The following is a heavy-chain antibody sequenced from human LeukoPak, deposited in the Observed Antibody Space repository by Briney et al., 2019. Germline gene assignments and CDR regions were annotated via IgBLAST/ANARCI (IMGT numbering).Heavy chain of an antibody. CDR3: AKSRNWAATGLGNYYGMDV. CDR2: ISGSGGSS. Sequence: PGGSLRLSCVASGFSFSTYGLSWVRQAPGKGLEWVSAISGSGGSSFYADFVKGRFSISRDNSKNTLDLQLNSLRAEDTAVYDCAKSRNWAATGLGNYYGMDVWGQGTTVTVSS. V-gene: IGHV3-23*01. D-gene: IGHD6-13*01. J-gene: IGHJ6*02. CDR1: GFSFSTYG.